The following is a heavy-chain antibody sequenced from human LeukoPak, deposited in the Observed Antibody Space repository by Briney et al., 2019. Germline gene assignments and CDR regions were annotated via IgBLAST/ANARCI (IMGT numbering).Heavy chain of an antibody. D-gene: IGHD5-24*01. J-gene: IGHJ4*02. CDR3: AKGSPAMATDLY. V-gene: IGHV3-30-3*01. CDR2: ISYDGSNK. Sequence: PGGSLRLSCAASGFTFSSYAMHWVRQAPGKGLEWVAVISYDGSNKYYADSVKGRFTISRDNSKNTLYLQMNSLRAEDTAVYYCAKGSPAMATDLYWGQGTLVTVSS. CDR1: GFTFSSYA.